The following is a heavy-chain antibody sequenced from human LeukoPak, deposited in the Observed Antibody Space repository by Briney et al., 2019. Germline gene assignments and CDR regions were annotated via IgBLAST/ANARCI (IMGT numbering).Heavy chain of an antibody. CDR2: IKQDGSEK. CDR1: GFTFSSYW. CDR3: AKSRRQYDFWSGFDY. V-gene: IGHV3-7*01. J-gene: IGHJ4*02. Sequence: GGSLRLSCAASGFTFSSYWMSWVRQAPGKGLEWVANIKQDGSEKYYVDSVKGRFTISRDTSKNTLFLEMNRLTIEDRAIYYCAKSRRQYDFWSGFDYWGRGTLVTVSS. D-gene: IGHD3-3*01.